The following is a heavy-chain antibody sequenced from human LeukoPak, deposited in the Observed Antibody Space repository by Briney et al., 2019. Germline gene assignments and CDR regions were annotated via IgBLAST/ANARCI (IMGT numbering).Heavy chain of an antibody. CDR1: GFTFDDYG. CDR2: INWNGGST. CDR3: ARGDLYYYDSSGYYDY. V-gene: IGHV3-20*04. J-gene: IGHJ4*02. Sequence: PGGSLRLSCAASGFTFDDYGMSWVRQAPGKGLEWVSGINWNGGSTGYADSVKGRFTISRDNAKNSLYLQMNSLRAEDAALYYCARGDLYYYDSSGYYDYWGQGTLVTVSS. D-gene: IGHD3-22*01.